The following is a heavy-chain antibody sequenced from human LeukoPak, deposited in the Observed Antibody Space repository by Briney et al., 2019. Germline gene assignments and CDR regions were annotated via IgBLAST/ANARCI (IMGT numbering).Heavy chain of an antibody. Sequence: GGSLRLSCAASEFTFSNYAMHWVRQAPGKGLEWVSIISGSGSGTYSADSVKGRFTISRDNSKNTLYLQMNSLRAEDTAVYYCAKVTSAVPYYYGMDVWGQGTTVTVSS. CDR1: EFTFSNYA. D-gene: IGHD2-2*01. V-gene: IGHV3-23*01. J-gene: IGHJ6*02. CDR3: AKVTSAVPYYYGMDV. CDR2: ISGSGSGT.